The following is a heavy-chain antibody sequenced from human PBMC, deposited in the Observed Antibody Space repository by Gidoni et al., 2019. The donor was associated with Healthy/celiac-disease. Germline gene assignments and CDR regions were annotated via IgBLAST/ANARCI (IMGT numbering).Heavy chain of an antibody. D-gene: IGHD4-17*01. CDR2: INHSGST. CDR3: ARRSGDYYYYYYGMDV. J-gene: IGHJ6*02. Sequence: QVQLQQWGAGLLKPSETLSLTCAVYGGSFSGYYWSWIRQPPGKGLEWIGEINHSGSTNYNPSLKSRVTISVDTSKNQFSLKLSSVTAADTAVYYCARRSGDYYYYYYGMDVWGQGTTVTVSS. CDR1: GGSFSGYY. V-gene: IGHV4-34*01.